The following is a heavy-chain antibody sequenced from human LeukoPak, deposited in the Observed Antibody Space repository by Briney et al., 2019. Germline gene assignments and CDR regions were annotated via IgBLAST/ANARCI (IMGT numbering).Heavy chain of an antibody. J-gene: IGHJ4*02. CDR1: GFTFSSYA. Sequence: HPGGSLRLSCAASGFTFSSYAMTWVRQAPGKGLEWVSAISGNGGSTYYADSVKGRFTISRDNTKNTLYLQMNSLRAEDTAVYYCAKDLGGFAYWGQGTLVTVSS. D-gene: IGHD3-16*01. CDR2: ISGNGGST. V-gene: IGHV3-23*01. CDR3: AKDLGGFAY.